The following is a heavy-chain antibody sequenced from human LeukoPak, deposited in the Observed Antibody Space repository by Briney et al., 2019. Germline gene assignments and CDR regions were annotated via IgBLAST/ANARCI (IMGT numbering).Heavy chain of an antibody. D-gene: IGHD2-2*01. CDR1: GVTFSSYS. V-gene: IGHV3-21*01. J-gene: IGHJ6*03. CDR3: ARESGSRSYYYYMDV. CDR2: ISSTSSYI. Sequence: GGSLRLSCAASGVTFSSYSMNWVRQAPGKGLEWVSSISSTSSYIYYADSVKGRFTISRDKDKNPVYLQMTSLRAEDTAVYYCARESGSRSYYYYMDVWGKGTTVTVSS.